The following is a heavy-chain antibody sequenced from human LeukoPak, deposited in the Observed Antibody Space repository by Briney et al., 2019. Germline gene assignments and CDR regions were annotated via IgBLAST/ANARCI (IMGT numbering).Heavy chain of an antibody. CDR1: GGSISSGGYY. D-gene: IGHD5-24*01. CDR3: ASAPGWDYGMDV. J-gene: IGHJ6*02. CDR2: IYYSGST. Sequence: SETLSLTCTVSGGSISSGGYYWSWIRQHPGKGLEWIGHIYYSGSTYYNPSLKSRVTISVDMCKNQFSLKLSSVTAADAAVYYCASAPGWDYGMDVWGQGTTVTVSS. V-gene: IGHV4-31*03.